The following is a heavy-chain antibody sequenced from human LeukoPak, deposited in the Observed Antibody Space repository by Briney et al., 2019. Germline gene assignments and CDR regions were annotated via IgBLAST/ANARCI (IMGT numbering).Heavy chain of an antibody. Sequence: ASVEVSCKASGYTFTSYYMHWVRQAPGQGLEWMGIINPSGGSTSYAQKFQGRVTMTRDMSTSTVYMELSSLRSEDTAVYYCAESPPQQWLLQWWGQGTLVTVSS. CDR1: GYTFTSYY. D-gene: IGHD6-19*01. J-gene: IGHJ4*02. V-gene: IGHV1-46*01. CDR2: INPSGGST. CDR3: AESPPQQWLLQW.